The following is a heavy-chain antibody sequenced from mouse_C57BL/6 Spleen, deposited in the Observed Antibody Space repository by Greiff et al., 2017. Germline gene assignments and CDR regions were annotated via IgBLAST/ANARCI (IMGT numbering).Heavy chain of an antibody. CDR3: ARSLRAYFDY. Sequence: EVQLVESEGGLVQPGSSMKLSCTASGFTFSDYYMAWVRQVPEKGLEWVANINYDGSSTYYLDSLKSRFIISRDNAKNILYLQMSSLKSEDTATYYCARSLRAYFDYWGQGTTLTVSS. D-gene: IGHD1-1*01. J-gene: IGHJ2*01. CDR1: GFTFSDYY. V-gene: IGHV5-16*01. CDR2: INYDGSST.